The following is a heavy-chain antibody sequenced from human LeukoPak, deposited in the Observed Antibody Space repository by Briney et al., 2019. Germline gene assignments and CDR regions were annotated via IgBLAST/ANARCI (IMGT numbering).Heavy chain of an antibody. D-gene: IGHD3-22*01. CDR1: GFTFSSYA. CDR3: AKARYDSSGYYFDY. J-gene: IGHJ4*02. V-gene: IGHV3-23*01. Sequence: GGSLRLSCAASGFTFSSYAMSWVRQAPGKGLEWVSAISGSGGSTYYADSVKGRFTISRDNSKNTLYLQMSSLRAEDTAVYYCAKARYDSSGYYFDYWGQGTLVTVSS. CDR2: ISGSGGST.